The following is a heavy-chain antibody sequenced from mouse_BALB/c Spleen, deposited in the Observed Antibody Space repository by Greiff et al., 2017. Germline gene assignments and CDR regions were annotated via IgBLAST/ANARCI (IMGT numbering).Heavy chain of an antibody. CDR3: ASYPFDY. V-gene: IGHV5-9*03. CDR1: GFTFSSYT. Sequence: EVNLVESGGGLVKPGGSLKLSCAASGFTFSSYTMSWVRQTPEKRLEWVATISSGGGNTYYPDSVKGRFTISRDNAKNNLYLQMSSLRSEDTALYYCASYPFDYWGQGTTLTVSS. CDR2: ISSGGGNT. J-gene: IGHJ2*01.